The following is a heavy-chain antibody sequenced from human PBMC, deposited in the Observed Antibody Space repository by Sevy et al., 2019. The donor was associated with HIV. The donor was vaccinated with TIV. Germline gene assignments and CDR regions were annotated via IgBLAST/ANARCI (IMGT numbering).Heavy chain of an antibody. CDR2: FVPKDGA. J-gene: IGHJ5*02. Sequence: ASVKVSCKVSGYTLTKLSIHWVRQAPGKRLEWMGDFVPKDGAIYEQRFQGRLTMTEDTSTDTAYMELGSLTSEDTAVYYCATVGLRYCSGASCYQGDWFDPWGQGTLVTVSS. CDR1: GYTLTKLS. CDR3: ATVGLRYCSGASCYQGDWFDP. D-gene: IGHD2-15*01. V-gene: IGHV1-24*01.